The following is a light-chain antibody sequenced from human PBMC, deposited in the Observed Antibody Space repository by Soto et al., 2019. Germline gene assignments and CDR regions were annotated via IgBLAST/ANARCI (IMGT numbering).Light chain of an antibody. V-gene: IGKV3-20*01. CDR2: GSS. J-gene: IGKJ4*01. CDR3: HQYGSSPPT. CDR1: PSVSSRY. Sequence: EIVLTQSPGTLSLSPGERVNLSCRASPSVSSRYVAWYQHKTGQPPRLLISGSSSRATGIPDRFSGSGSGADFTLTISGLEPEDFAVYYCHQYGSSPPTFGGGTKVEIK.